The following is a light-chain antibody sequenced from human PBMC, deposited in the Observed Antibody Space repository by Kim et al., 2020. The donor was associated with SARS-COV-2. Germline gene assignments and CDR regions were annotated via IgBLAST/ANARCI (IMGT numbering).Light chain of an antibody. V-gene: IGLV3-21*04. J-gene: IGLJ1*01. CDR1: KIGSNS. Sequence: GKTARITWGGDKIGSNSVHWYQMKPGQAPVLVTYFDSDRPSEIPERFSGSKSGNTATLTINEVEAGDEADYYCQVWDTSSGYHYVFGTGTKVTVL. CDR2: FDS. CDR3: QVWDTSSGYHYV.